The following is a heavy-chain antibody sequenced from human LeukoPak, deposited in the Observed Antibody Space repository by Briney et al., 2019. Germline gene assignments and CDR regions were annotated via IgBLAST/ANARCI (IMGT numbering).Heavy chain of an antibody. CDR1: GFTFSSYS. CDR3: ARDVPTTVDGTWYYFDY. Sequence: GGSLRLSCAASGFTFSSYSMNWVRQAPGKGLEWVSYISSSSSTIYYADSVKGRFTISRDNAKNSLYLQMNSLRAEDTAVYYCARDVPTTVDGTWYYFDYWGQGTLVTVSS. J-gene: IGHJ4*02. V-gene: IGHV3-48*01. D-gene: IGHD6-13*01. CDR2: ISSSSSTI.